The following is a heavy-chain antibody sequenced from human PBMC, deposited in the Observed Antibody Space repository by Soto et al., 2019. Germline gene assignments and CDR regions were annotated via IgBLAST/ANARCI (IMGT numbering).Heavy chain of an antibody. V-gene: IGHV1-18*04. CDR2: ISAYNGNT. CDR3: ARADVKVVEYCNSTSCYAMDV. CDR1: GYTFSSYC. J-gene: IGHJ6*02. D-gene: IGHD2-2*01. Sequence: ASAKVPCTASGYTFSSYCISWVRPASGQGLEWMGWISAYNGNTNYAQKLQRRVTMTTDTSTSAAYMDQRSLRSDGTGVYYCARADVKVVEYCNSTSCYAMDVWG.